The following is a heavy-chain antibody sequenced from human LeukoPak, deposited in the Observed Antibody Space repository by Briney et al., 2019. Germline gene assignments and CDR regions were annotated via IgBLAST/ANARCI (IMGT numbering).Heavy chain of an antibody. CDR3: AKDRVATIIQNWFDP. CDR1: GFSFNSYA. Sequence: GGSLRLSCTASGFSFNSYAMSWVRQAPGKGLEWVSGISSGGVSEYYADSVKGRFTISRDNSKNTLDLQMNSLRAEDTAVYYCAKDRVATIIQNWFDPWGQGTLVTVSS. D-gene: IGHD5-12*01. CDR2: ISSGGVSE. J-gene: IGHJ5*02. V-gene: IGHV3-23*01.